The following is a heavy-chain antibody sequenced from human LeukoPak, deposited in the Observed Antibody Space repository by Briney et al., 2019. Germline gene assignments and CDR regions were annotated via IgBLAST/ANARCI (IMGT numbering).Heavy chain of an antibody. CDR2: ISSSSSTI. Sequence: PGGSLRLSCAAPGFTFSSYSRNWVRQAPRKGLEWVSCISSSSSTIYYADSVKGRFNISRDNAKNSLYLQMNRLRDEDTAVYYCAREPPMVVTATLGDAFDIWGQGIMVTVSS. CDR3: AREPPMVVTATLGDAFDI. CDR1: GFTFSSYS. D-gene: IGHD2-21*02. J-gene: IGHJ3*02. V-gene: IGHV3-48*02.